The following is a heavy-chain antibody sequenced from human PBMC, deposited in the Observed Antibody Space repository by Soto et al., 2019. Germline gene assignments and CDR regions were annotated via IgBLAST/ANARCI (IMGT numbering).Heavy chain of an antibody. CDR1: GGTFSSYT. Sequence: QVQLVQSGAEVKKPGSSVKVSCKASGGTFSSYTISWVRQAPGQRLEWMGRIIPILGIANYAQKFQGRVTITADKSTSTAYMELSSLRSEDTAVYYCARGYQLLYAYWGQGTLVTVSS. CDR2: IIPILGIA. V-gene: IGHV1-69*02. CDR3: ARGYQLLYAY. D-gene: IGHD2-2*02. J-gene: IGHJ4*02.